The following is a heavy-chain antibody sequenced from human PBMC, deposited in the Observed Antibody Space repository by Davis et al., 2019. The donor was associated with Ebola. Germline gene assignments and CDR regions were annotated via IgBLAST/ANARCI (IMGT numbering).Heavy chain of an antibody. D-gene: IGHD2-21*01. Sequence: PSETLSLTCTVSGGSISSSGYYWSWIRQPPGKGLEWIGEIHGNGATSYNPSFKSRVTMSVDTSKSQISLNLRSLTAADTAVYYCARVHRIPLGWGQGTLVTVSS. J-gene: IGHJ4*02. CDR1: GGSISSSGYY. V-gene: IGHV4-39*07. CDR3: ARVHRIPLG. CDR2: IHGNGAT.